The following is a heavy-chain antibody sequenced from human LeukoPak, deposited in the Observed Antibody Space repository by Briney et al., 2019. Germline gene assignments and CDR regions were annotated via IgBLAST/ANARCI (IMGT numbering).Heavy chain of an antibody. D-gene: IGHD6-13*01. CDR3: ARDRSIAGYGFDI. CDR2: IYYSGST. Sequence: PSETLSLTCTVSGGSIISYYWSWIRQPPGKGLEWIGYIYYSGSTNYNPSLKSRVTISVDTSKNQFSLKLSSVTAADTAVYYCARDRSIAGYGFDIWGQGTMVTVSS. J-gene: IGHJ3*02. CDR1: GGSIISYY. V-gene: IGHV4-59*01.